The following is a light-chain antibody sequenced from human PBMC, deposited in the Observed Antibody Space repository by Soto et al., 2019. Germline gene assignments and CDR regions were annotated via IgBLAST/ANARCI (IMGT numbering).Light chain of an antibody. V-gene: IGKV3-20*01. J-gene: IGKJ1*01. CDR2: GAS. Sequence: EIVLTQSPGTPSLSPGERATLSCRASQSVSNNYLAWYQQKPGQAPRLLIYGASSRATGIPDRFSGSGSGTDFTLTISRLEPEDFAVYYCQQYGSSPWTFGQGTKVDIK. CDR1: QSVSNNY. CDR3: QQYGSSPWT.